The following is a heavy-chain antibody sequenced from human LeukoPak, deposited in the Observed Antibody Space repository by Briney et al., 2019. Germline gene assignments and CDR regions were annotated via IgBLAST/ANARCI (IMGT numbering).Heavy chain of an antibody. V-gene: IGHV3-48*04. D-gene: IGHD3-9*01. CDR1: GFTFSSYS. CDR3: ASRRYRGYFDP. Sequence: GGSLRLSCAASGFTFSSYSMNWVRQAPGKGLEWVSYISSSSSTIYYADSVKGRFTISRDNAKNSLYLQMNSLRAEDTAVYYCASRRYRGYFDPWGQGTLVTVSS. J-gene: IGHJ5*02. CDR2: ISSSSSTI.